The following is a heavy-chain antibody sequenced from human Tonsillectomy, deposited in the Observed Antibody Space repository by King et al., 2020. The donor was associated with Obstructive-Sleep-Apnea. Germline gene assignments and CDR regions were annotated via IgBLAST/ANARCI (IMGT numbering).Heavy chain of an antibody. J-gene: IGHJ3*01. V-gene: IGHV4-30-4*01. Sequence: VQLQESGPGLVKPSQNLSLTCTVSGDSISNSDYYWSWIRQPPGKGLEWIGYIYYSGSLYYNPSLKSRVSISLHTSKNQFFLNLNSVTAADTAVYFCARVPIVTTIQGAFDVWGQGTMVTVSS. D-gene: IGHD4-17*01. CDR3: ARVPIVTTIQGAFDV. CDR2: IYYSGSL. CDR1: GDSISNSDYY.